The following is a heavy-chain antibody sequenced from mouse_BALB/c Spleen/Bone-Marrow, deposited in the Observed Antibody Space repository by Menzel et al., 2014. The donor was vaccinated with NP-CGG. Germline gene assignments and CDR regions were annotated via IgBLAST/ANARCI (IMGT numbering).Heavy chain of an antibody. CDR3: ARGGISVDY. V-gene: IGHV1-80*01. CDR1: GYAFSVYW. Sequence: QVQLQQSGAELVRPGSSVKISCKASGYAFSVYWMNWVKQRPGQGLEWIGQIYPGDGDTNYNGKFKGRATLTADKSSNTAYMQLSSLTSEDSAVYSCARGGISVDYWGQGTTLTVSS. CDR2: IYPGDGDT. J-gene: IGHJ2*01.